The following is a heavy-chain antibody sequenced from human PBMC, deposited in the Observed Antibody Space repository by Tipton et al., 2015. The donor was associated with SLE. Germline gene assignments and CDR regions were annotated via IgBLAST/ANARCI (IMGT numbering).Heavy chain of an antibody. CDR1: GGSISSYY. V-gene: IGHV4-59*01. Sequence: TLSLTCTVSGGSISSYYWSWIRQPPWKGLEWIVYIYYSGSTNYNPSLKSRVTISVDTSKNQFSLKLSSVTAADTAVYYCARDLVSWGSHDAFDIWGQGTISTVPS. CDR2: IYYSGST. J-gene: IGHJ3*02. CDR3: ARDLVSWGSHDAFDI. D-gene: IGHD3-16*01.